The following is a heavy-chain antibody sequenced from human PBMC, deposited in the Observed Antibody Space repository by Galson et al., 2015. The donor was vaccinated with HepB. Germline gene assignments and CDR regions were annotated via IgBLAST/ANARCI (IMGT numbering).Heavy chain of an antibody. Sequence: SLRLSCAASGFTFSSYAVSWVRQAPGKGLEWVSAISGSGGSTYYADSVKGRFTISRDNSKNTLYLQMNSLRAEDTAVYYCAKVMATVTTWGYFQHWGQGTLVTVSS. V-gene: IGHV3-23*01. CDR1: GFTFSSYA. D-gene: IGHD4-17*01. J-gene: IGHJ1*01. CDR3: AKVMATVTTWGYFQH. CDR2: ISGSGGST.